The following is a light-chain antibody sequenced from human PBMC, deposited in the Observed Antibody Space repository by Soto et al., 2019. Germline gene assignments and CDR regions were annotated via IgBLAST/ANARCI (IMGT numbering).Light chain of an antibody. CDR3: AAWDDSLKGVV. CDR1: SCNIGSNT. V-gene: IGLV1-44*01. Sequence: QSVLTQPPSASGTPGQRVTISCSGSSCNIGSNTVNWYQQLPGTAPKLLIYCNIQRPSGVPDRFSGSKSGTSASLAISGLQAEDEADYYCAAWDDSLKGVVFGGGTKLTVL. J-gene: IGLJ2*01. CDR2: CNI.